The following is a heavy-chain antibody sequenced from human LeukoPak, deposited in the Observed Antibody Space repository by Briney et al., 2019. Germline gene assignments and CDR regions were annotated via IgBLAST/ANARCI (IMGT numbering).Heavy chain of an antibody. V-gene: IGHV3-9*01. Sequence: GGSLRLSCAASGFTFDDYAMHWVRQAPGKGLEWVSGISWNSGSIGYADSVKGRFTISRDNAKNSLYLQMNSLRAEDTALYYCAKASPEVCSSTSCYSYFDYWGQGTLVTVSS. CDR3: AKASPEVCSSTSCYSYFDY. CDR2: ISWNSGSI. J-gene: IGHJ4*02. D-gene: IGHD2-2*01. CDR1: GFTFDDYA.